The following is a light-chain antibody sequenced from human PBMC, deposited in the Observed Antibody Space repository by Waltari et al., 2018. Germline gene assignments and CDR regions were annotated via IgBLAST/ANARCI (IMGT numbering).Light chain of an antibody. V-gene: IGKV3-15*01. J-gene: IGKJ1*01. CDR2: GAS. Sequence: EIVMTQSPFTLSVSPGERTTLSCRASQSVGTKLAWYQQKPGQAPRLLIYGASTRATGIAARFSGSGSGTEFTLTISSLQSEDFAIYYCQQYNLWPWTFDQGTKVDIK. CDR1: QSVGTK. CDR3: QQYNLWPWT.